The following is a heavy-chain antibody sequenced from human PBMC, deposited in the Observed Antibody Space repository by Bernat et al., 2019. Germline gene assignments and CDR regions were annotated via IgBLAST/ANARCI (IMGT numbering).Heavy chain of an antibody. Sequence: QVQLVESGGGVVQPGRSLRLSCAASGFTFSSYGMHWVRQAPGKGLEWVAVISYDGSNKYYADSVKGRFTISRDNSKNTLYLQMNSLRAEDTAVYYCAKEIVGGSLLYWGQGTLVTVSS. CDR3: AKEIVGGSLLY. D-gene: IGHD2-15*01. CDR2: ISYDGSNK. V-gene: IGHV3-30*18. CDR1: GFTFSSYG. J-gene: IGHJ4*02.